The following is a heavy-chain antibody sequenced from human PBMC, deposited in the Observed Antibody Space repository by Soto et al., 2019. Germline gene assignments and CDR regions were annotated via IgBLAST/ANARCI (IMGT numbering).Heavy chain of an antibody. CDR2: ISYDGSNK. CDR1: GFTFSSYA. CDR3: ARDGGAIRGMDV. J-gene: IGHJ6*02. V-gene: IGHV3-30-3*01. Sequence: GWSLRLSCAASGFTFSSYAMHWVRQAPGKGLEWVAVISYDGSNKYYADSVKGRLTISRDNSKNTLYLQMNSLRAEDTAVYYCARDGGAIRGMDVWGQGTTVTVSS. D-gene: IGHD3-3*01.